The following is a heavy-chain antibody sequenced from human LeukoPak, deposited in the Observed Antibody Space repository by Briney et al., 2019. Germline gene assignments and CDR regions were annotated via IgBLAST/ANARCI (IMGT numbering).Heavy chain of an antibody. D-gene: IGHD1-1*01. CDR3: VTDGDKWNDFEY. CDR2: INKDGSEK. Sequence: SGGSLRLSCAASGLSISNFWMHWVRQAPGEGLEWVAIINKDGSEKRYVDSVKGRFTLSRDNAKNSVYLQMNSLRAEDTALYYCVTDGDKWNDFEYWGQGTLVTLSS. V-gene: IGHV3-7*01. CDR1: GLSISNFW. J-gene: IGHJ4*02.